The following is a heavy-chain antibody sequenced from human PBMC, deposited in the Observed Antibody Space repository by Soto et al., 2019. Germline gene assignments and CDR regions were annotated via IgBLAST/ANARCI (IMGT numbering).Heavy chain of an antibody. D-gene: IGHD4-4*01. Sequence: GGSLRLSCAASGFTFSSYGMHWVRQAPGKGLEWVAVIWYDGSNKYYADSVKGRFTISRDNSKNTLYLQMNSLRAEDTAVYYCAKATTPYYYGMDVWGQGTTVTSP. CDR1: GFTFSSYG. J-gene: IGHJ6*02. CDR3: AKATTPYYYGMDV. CDR2: IWYDGSNK. V-gene: IGHV3-33*06.